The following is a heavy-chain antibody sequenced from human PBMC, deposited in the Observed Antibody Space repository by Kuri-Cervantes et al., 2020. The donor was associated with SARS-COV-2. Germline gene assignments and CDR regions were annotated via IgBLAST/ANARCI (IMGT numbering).Heavy chain of an antibody. CDR1: GYTFTSSG. CDR2: VSGYNGHT. CDR3: VRDGYGDYVDY. V-gene: IGHV1-18*04. D-gene: IGHD2-21*01. Sequence: ASVKVSCKASGYTFTSSGISWVRQAPGQGLEWMGWVSGYNGHTNYAQKLQGRVTMTTDTSTTTAYMEQRSLRSDDTAVFYCVRDGYGDYVDYWGQGTLVTVSS. J-gene: IGHJ4*02.